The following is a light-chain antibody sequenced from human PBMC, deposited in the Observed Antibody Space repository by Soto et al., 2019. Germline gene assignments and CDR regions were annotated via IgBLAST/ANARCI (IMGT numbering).Light chain of an antibody. V-gene: IGKV3-20*01. Sequence: ETVLTQSPGTLSLSPGEGATLSCRASQTVKNNYLAWYQQRRGLAPRLLVYGASGRATGIPDRFSGSGSGTDFTLTITRLEPEDFAVYYCQQYGTSSLTFGGGTKVDIK. CDR1: QTVKNNY. J-gene: IGKJ4*02. CDR2: GAS. CDR3: QQYGTSSLT.